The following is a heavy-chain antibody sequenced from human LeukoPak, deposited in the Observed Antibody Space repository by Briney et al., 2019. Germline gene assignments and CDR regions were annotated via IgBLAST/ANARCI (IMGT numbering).Heavy chain of an antibody. CDR3: ARAQYYYDSAIDY. CDR2: IYHSGST. Sequence: PSETLSLTCTVSGYSISSGYYWGWIRQPPGKGLEWIGYIYHSGSTYYNPSLKSRVTISVDRSKNQFSLKLSSVTAADTAVYYCARAQYYYDSAIDYWGQGTLVTVSS. CDR1: GYSISSGYY. D-gene: IGHD3-22*01. V-gene: IGHV4-38-2*02. J-gene: IGHJ4*02.